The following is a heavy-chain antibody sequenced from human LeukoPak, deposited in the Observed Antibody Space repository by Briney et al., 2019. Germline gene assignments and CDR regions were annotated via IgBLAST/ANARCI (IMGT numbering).Heavy chain of an antibody. V-gene: IGHV3-23*01. CDR3: AKDSGGDYYGMDV. J-gene: IGHJ6*02. D-gene: IGHD3-10*01. CDR2: ISGSGGST. CDR1: GFTFSTYW. Sequence: GGSLRLSCAASGFTFSTYWMHWVRQAPGKGLEWVSVISGSGGSTYNADSVKGRFTISRDNSKNTLYLQMNSLRAEDTAVYYCAKDSGGDYYGMDVWGQGTTVTVSS.